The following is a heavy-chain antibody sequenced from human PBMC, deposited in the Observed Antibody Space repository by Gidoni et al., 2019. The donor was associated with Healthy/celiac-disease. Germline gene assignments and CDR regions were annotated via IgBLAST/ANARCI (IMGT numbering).Heavy chain of an antibody. D-gene: IGHD5-18*01. J-gene: IGHJ6*02. CDR3: ARGEIQLWFNYYGMDV. CDR2: ISSNGGST. Sequence: EVQLVESGGGLVQPGGSLRLSCAASGFTFSSYAMHWVRQAPGKGQEYVSAISSNGGSTYYANSVKGRFTISRDNSKNTLYLQMGSLRAEDMAVYYCARGEIQLWFNYYGMDVWGQGTTVTVSS. V-gene: IGHV3-64*01. CDR1: GFTFSSYA.